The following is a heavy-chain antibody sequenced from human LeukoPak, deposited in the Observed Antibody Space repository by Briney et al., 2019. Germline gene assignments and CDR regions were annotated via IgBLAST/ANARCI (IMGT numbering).Heavy chain of an antibody. CDR3: AKFRYHSNDNNYLDFNY. V-gene: IGHV3-23*01. J-gene: IGHJ4*02. CDR2: ISGSGGHA. D-gene: IGHD3-22*01. CDR1: GFTFSSYA. Sequence: GGSLRLSCAASGFTFSSYAMGWVRQAPGKGPEWVSSISGSGGHAYFADSVKGRFTISRDNSKNTLDLQMNSLKVEDTAVYYCAKFRYHSNDNNYLDFNYWGQGTLVTVSS.